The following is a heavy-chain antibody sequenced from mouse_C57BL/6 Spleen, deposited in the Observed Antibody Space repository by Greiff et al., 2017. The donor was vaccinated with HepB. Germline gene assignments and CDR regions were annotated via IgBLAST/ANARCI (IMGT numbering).Heavy chain of an antibody. V-gene: IGHV5-6*02. CDR1: GFTFSSYG. D-gene: IGHD2-1*01. CDR3: ARREGNYADY. Sequence: EVKLQESGGDLVKPGGSLKLSCAASGFTFSSYGMSWVRQTPDKRLEWVATISSGGSYTYYPDSVKGRFTISRDNAKNTLYLQMSSLKSEDTAMYYCARREGNYADYWGQGTTLTVSS. CDR2: ISSGGSYT. J-gene: IGHJ2*01.